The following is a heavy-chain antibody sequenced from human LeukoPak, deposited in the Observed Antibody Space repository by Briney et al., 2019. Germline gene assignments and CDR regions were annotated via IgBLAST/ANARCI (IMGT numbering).Heavy chain of an antibody. CDR1: GYTFTSYG. V-gene: IGHV1-18*01. Sequence: GASVKVSCKASGYTFTSYGISWVRQAPGQGLEWMGWISAYNGNTNYAQKLQGRVTMTTDTSTSTAYMELRSLRSDDTAVYYCAILRTTVRYFDWLLLPFDYWGQGTLVTVSS. D-gene: IGHD3-9*01. CDR3: AILRTTVRYFDWLLLPFDY. J-gene: IGHJ4*02. CDR2: ISAYNGNT.